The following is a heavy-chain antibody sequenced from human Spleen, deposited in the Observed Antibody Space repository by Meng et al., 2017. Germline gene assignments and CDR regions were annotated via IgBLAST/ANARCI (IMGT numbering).Heavy chain of an antibody. CDR1: GFPFSTYK. Sequence: EGKLVESGGGLVKPGGALRLSCAASGFPFSTYKMYWVRQAPGRGLEWVASIDGGSTAIHYAASVEGRFTISRDNAKNSLFLQMNSLRAEDMAIYFCAKDLPLAQGSSPFDSWGQGTLVTVSS. CDR3: AKDLPLAQGSSPFDS. CDR2: IDGGSTAI. V-gene: IGHV3-21*01. J-gene: IGHJ4*02.